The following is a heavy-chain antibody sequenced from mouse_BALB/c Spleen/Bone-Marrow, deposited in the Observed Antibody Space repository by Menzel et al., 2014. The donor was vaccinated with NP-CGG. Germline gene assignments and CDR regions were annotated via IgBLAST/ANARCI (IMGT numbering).Heavy chain of an antibody. CDR2: IYPGDGDT. J-gene: IGHJ4*01. Sequence: VQLQQSGAELMKPGASVKISCKATGYTFSSCWIEWVKQRPGHGLEWIGRIYPGDGDTKYNGKFKGKATLTADKSSSTAYMQLSSLTSVDSAVYFCARSDGYRDMDYWGQGTSVTVSS. CDR1: GYTFSSCW. V-gene: IGHV1-82*01. CDR3: ARSDGYRDMDY. D-gene: IGHD2-3*01.